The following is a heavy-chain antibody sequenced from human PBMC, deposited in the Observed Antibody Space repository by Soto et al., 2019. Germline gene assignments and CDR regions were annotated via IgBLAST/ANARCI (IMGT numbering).Heavy chain of an antibody. CDR3: AKDHYGDKGAHGMDV. D-gene: IGHD4-17*01. CDR2: ISWNGGTI. J-gene: IGHJ6*02. V-gene: IGHV3-9*01. CDR1: GFTFDDYA. Sequence: EVQLVESGGGLVQPGRSLRLSCAASGFTFDDYAMHWVRQAPGKGLEWVSGISWNGGTIGYADSVKGRFTISRDNAKNSLYLQMNSLRTEDTALYYCAKDHYGDKGAHGMDVWGQGTTVTVSS.